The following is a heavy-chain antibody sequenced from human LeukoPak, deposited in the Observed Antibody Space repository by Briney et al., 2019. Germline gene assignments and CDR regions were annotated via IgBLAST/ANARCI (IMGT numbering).Heavy chain of an antibody. CDR1: GGSISSGSYY. CDR2: IYRSGST. Sequence: TSETLSLTCTVSGGSISSGSYYWSWIRQPAGKRLEWIGHIYRSGSTNYNPSLKSRVTISVDTSKNQFSLKLSSVTAADTAVYYCARHDPNAEYFQHWGQGTLVTVSS. CDR3: ARHDPNAEYFQH. J-gene: IGHJ1*01. V-gene: IGHV4-61*09.